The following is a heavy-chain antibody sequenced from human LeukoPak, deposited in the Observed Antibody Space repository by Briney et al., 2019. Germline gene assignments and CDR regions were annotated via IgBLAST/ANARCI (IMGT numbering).Heavy chain of an antibody. CDR2: INHSGST. D-gene: IGHD2-21*02. J-gene: IGHJ4*02. Sequence: PSETLSLTCAVYGGSFCGYYWSWLRQPPGKGLEGIGEINHSGSTNYNPSLKSRVTISVDTSKNQFSLKLSSVTAADTAVYYCASIVVVTATNYFDYWGQGTLVTVSS. V-gene: IGHV4-34*01. CDR1: GGSFCGYY. CDR3: ASIVVVTATNYFDY.